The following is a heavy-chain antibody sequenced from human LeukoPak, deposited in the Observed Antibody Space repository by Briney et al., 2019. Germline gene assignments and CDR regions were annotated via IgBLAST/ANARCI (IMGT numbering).Heavy chain of an antibody. CDR1: GGSISSYY. CDR2: IYYSGST. CDR3: ARVRPEMATILYYFDY. Sequence: SETLSLTCTVSGGSISSYYWSWIRQPPGKGLEWIGYIYYSGSTNYNPSLKSRVTISVDTSKNQFSLKLTSVTAADTAVYYCARVRPEMATILYYFDYWGQGTLVTVSS. J-gene: IGHJ4*02. D-gene: IGHD5-24*01. V-gene: IGHV4-59*01.